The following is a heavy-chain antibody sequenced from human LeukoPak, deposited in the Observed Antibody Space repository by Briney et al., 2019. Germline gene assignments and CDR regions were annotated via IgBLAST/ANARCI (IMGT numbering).Heavy chain of an antibody. CDR1: GFTFSSYG. CDR2: ISGSGGST. Sequence: GGSLRLSCAASGFTFSSYGMSWVRQAPGKGLEWVSAISGSGGSTYYADSVKGRFTISRDNSKNTLYLQMNSLRAEDTAVYYCAREPNGYYYYYYMDVWGKGTTVTVSS. J-gene: IGHJ6*03. V-gene: IGHV3-23*01. CDR3: AREPNGYYYYYYMDV. D-gene: IGHD2-8*01.